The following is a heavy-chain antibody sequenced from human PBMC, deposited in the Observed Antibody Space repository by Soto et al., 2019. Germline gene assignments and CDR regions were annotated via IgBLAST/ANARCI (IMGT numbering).Heavy chain of an antibody. D-gene: IGHD2-2*01. CDR2: INHSGST. Sequence: KTSETLSLTCAVYGGSFSGYYWSWIRQPPGKGLEWIGEINHSGSTNYNPSLKSRVTISVDTSKNQFSLKLSSVTAADTAVYYCARVAQGYCSSTSCSYFDYWGQGTLVTVSS. CDR1: GGSFSGYY. CDR3: ARVAQGYCSSTSCSYFDY. V-gene: IGHV4-34*01. J-gene: IGHJ4*02.